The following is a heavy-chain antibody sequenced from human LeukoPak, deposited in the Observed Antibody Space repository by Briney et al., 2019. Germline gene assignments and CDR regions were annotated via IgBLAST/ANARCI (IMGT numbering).Heavy chain of an antibody. V-gene: IGHV4-39*07. CDR1: GGSIRSSYYY. J-gene: IGHJ6*02. Sequence: SETLSLTRTVSGGSIRSSYYYWGWIRQPPGKGLEWIGSIYDSGSTYYNPSLKSRVTISVDTSKNQFSLKLSSVTAADTAVYYCARDPGSNDGMDVWGQGTTVTVSS. CDR3: ARDPGSNDGMDV. CDR2: IYDSGST.